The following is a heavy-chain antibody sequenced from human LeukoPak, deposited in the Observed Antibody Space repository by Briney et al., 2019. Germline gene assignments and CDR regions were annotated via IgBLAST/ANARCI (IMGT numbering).Heavy chain of an antibody. J-gene: IGHJ6*03. V-gene: IGHV4-4*07. CDR3: ARGGSGWNYYYYYMDV. CDR1: GGSISSYY. CDR2: IYTSGST. Sequence: SEILSLTCTVSGGSISSYYWSWIRQPAGKGLEWIGRIYTSGSTDYNPSLKSRVTISVDTSKNQFSLKLSSVTAADTAVYYCARGGSGWNYYYYYMDVWGKGTTVTVSS. D-gene: IGHD6-19*01.